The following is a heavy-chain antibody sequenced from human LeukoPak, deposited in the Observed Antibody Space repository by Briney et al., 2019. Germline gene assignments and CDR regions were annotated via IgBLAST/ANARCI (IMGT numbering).Heavy chain of an antibody. D-gene: IGHD2-8*01. CDR3: ARLRCTNGGCRSPFDY. Sequence: GESLKTSRQGSGYSFPRYWISWVRQLPGKGVEWRGRFDPSDYYTNYGPSFQGHVTISADKSLSTAYLQSSSLQASDTAMYYCARLRCTNGGCRSPFDYWGQGTLVIVSP. V-gene: IGHV5-10-1*01. J-gene: IGHJ4*02. CDR2: FDPSDYYT. CDR1: GYSFPRYW.